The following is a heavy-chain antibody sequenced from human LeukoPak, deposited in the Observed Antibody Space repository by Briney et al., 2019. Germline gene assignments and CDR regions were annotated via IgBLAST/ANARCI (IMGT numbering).Heavy chain of an antibody. J-gene: IGHJ4*02. D-gene: IGHD3-22*01. CDR3: ARGDYYGSSGLLTD. CDR1: GYTFTGYY. Sequence: ASVKVSCKASGYTFTGYYMHWVRQAPGQGLEWRGWINPNSGGTNYAQKFQGRVTMTRDTSISIAYMELSRLRSDDTAVYYCARGDYYGSSGLLTDWGQGTLVTVSS. V-gene: IGHV1-2*02. CDR2: INPNSGGT.